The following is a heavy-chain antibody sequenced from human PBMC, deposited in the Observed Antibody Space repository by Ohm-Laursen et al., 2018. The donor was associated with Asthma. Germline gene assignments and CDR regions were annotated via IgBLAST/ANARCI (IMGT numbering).Heavy chain of an antibody. Sequence: SLRLSCAASGFTFSSYTMHWVRQAPGKGLDYVSSMNGNGDTTHYADSVKGRFTISRDNSKNTLYLQMSSLRAEDTAVYHCIKDLSGTYSFDYWGQGALATVSS. CDR1: GFTFSSYT. CDR2: MNGNGDTT. CDR3: IKDLSGTYSFDY. V-gene: IGHV3-64D*08. J-gene: IGHJ4*02. D-gene: IGHD1-26*01.